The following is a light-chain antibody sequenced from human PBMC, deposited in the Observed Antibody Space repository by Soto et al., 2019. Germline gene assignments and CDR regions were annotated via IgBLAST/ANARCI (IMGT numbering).Light chain of an antibody. CDR2: AAS. CDR3: QQSYNSPLT. V-gene: IGKV1-39*01. J-gene: IGKJ4*02. Sequence: DIQMTQSPSTLSGSVGDRVTITCRASQTISSWLAWYQQKPGKAPKLLIYAASSLQSGVPSRFSGSGSGTDFTLTISDLQPEDCASYYCQQSYNSPLTFGGGTKVEIK. CDR1: QTISSW.